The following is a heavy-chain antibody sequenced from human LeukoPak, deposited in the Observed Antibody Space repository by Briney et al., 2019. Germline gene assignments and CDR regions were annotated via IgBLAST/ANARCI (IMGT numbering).Heavy chain of an antibody. CDR2: IRGSGGST. D-gene: IGHD5-24*01. J-gene: IGHJ4*02. V-gene: IGHV3-23*01. CDR3: AKDPRVGSRVATPCH. Sequence: GGSLRLSRAASGFPFRSYAMSWVRQAPGKGLEWVSAIRGSGGSTYYTDSVKCRFTISRENSKRILFLQMSSLRAEDTAVYYCAKDPRVGSRVATPCHWGQGTLVTVSS. CDR1: GFPFRSYA.